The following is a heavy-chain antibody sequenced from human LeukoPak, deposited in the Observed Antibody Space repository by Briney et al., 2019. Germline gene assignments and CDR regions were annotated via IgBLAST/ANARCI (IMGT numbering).Heavy chain of an antibody. CDR3: ARDNTVGDNAWWFDP. Sequence: ASVKVSCKASGYTFTSYYMHWVRQAPGQGLEWMGLINPTGGSTGYAQKFQGRVTMTRDMSTSTDYMELSSLRSEDTAIYYCARDNTVGDNAWWFDPWGQGTLVTVSS. V-gene: IGHV1-46*01. CDR1: GYTFTSYY. CDR2: INPTGGST. J-gene: IGHJ5*02. D-gene: IGHD4-23*01.